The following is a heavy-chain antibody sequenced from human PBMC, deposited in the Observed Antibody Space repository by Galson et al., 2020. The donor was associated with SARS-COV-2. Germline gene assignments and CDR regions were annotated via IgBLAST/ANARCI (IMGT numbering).Heavy chain of an antibody. D-gene: IGHD3-10*01. CDR2: IWYDGSNK. CDR1: GFTFSSYG. CDR3: ARDKADITMLTI. J-gene: IGHJ3*02. V-gene: IGHV3-33*01. Sequence: GGSLRLSCAASGFTFSSYGMHWVRQAPGKGLEWVAVIWYDGSNKYYADSVKGRFTISRDNPKNTLYLQMNSLRAEDTAVYYCARDKADITMLTIWGQGTMVTVSS.